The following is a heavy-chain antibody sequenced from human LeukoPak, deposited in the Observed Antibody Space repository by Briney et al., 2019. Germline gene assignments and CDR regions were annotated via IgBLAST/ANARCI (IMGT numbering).Heavy chain of an antibody. CDR1: GFTFSSYS. CDR3: ATMTYYYDSSGYDY. J-gene: IGHJ4*02. D-gene: IGHD3-22*01. CDR2: ISSSSSYI. Sequence: GGSLRLSCAASGFTFSSYSMNWVRQAPGKGLEWVSSISSSSSYIYYADSVKGRFTISRDNSKNTLYLQMNSLRAEDTAVYYCATMTYYYDSSGYDYWGQGTLVTVSS. V-gene: IGHV3-21*01.